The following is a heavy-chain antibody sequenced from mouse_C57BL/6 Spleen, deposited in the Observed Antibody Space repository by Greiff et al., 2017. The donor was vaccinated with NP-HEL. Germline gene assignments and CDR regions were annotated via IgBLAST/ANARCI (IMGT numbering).Heavy chain of an antibody. CDR2: INPNNGGT. J-gene: IGHJ4*01. CDR3: AREGGSSPSYYAMDY. Sequence: EVQLQQSGPELVKPGASVKISCKASGYTFTDYYMNWVKQSHGKSLEWIGDINPNNGGTSYNQKFKGKATLTVDKSSSTAYMELRSLTSEDSAVYYCAREGGSSPSYYAMDYWGQGTSVTVSS. V-gene: IGHV1-26*01. D-gene: IGHD1-1*01. CDR1: GYTFTDYY.